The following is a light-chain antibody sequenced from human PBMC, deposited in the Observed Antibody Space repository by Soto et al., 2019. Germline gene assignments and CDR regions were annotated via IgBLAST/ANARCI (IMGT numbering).Light chain of an antibody. CDR3: MQGTHWPPWT. J-gene: IGKJ1*01. CDR2: KIF. V-gene: IGKV2-30*01. Sequence: VVMTQSPLSLPVPLGQPASISCTSSQSLVSSSGNTYLTWFQQRPGQSPRSLIYKIFNRDSGVQDRFSGSGSGTNFTLKISRVEAEDVVVYYCMQGTHWPPWTFGQGTKVEIK. CDR1: QSLVSSSGNTY.